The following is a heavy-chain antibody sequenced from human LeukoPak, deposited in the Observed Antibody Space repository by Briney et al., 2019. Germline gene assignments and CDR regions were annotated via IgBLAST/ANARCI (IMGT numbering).Heavy chain of an antibody. CDR1: GFTFSTYG. V-gene: IGHV3-30*02. Sequence: PGGSLRLSCTASGFTFSTYGMHWVRQAPGKGLEWVAFIKYHGNNKYYADSVKGRFTISRDNSTNTLYLQMNSLRPEDTAVYYCARDLGVPAALDFWGQGTLVTVSS. CDR2: IKYHGNNK. J-gene: IGHJ4*02. CDR3: ARDLGVPAALDF. D-gene: IGHD2-2*01.